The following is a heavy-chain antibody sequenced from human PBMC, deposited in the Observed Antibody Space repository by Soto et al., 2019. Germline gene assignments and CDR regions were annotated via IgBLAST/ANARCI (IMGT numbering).Heavy chain of an antibody. V-gene: IGHV1-18*01. J-gene: IGHJ6*02. D-gene: IGHD3-3*01. CDR3: ARDQGIPPFGVYSMYYYGMDV. Sequence: QVQLVQSGAEVKKPGASVKVSCKASGYTFTSSGISWVRQAPGQGLEWMGWISTDNGNTNYAQHLQGRVSMTTDTSPSTAYMDLRGLISDDTAVYYGARDQGIPPFGVYSMYYYGMDVCGQGTTVTVSS. CDR1: GYTFTSSG. CDR2: ISTDNGNT.